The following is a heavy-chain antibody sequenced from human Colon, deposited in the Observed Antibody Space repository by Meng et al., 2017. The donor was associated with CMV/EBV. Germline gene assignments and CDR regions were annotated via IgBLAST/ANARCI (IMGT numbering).Heavy chain of an antibody. J-gene: IGHJ4*02. D-gene: IGHD3-3*01. V-gene: IGHV4-38-2*02. CDR3: ARDPLRFLEWFPDYFDY. CDR2: SYHSGST. Sequence: SETLSLTCTVSGYSISSGYYWGWIRQPPGKGLEWIGSSYHSGSTYYNPSLKSRVTISVDTSKNQFSLKLSSVTAADTAVYYCARDPLRFLEWFPDYFDYWGQGTLVTVSS. CDR1: GYSISSGYY.